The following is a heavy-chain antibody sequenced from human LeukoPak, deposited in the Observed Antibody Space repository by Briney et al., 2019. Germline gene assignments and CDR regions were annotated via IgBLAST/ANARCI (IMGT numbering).Heavy chain of an antibody. CDR3: ARARGGYDLDY. CDR2: IKQDGGEK. D-gene: IGHD5-12*01. J-gene: IGHJ4*02. CDR1: GFTFSSYW. V-gene: IGHV3-7*01. Sequence: GSLRLSCAASGFTFSSYWMSWVRQAPGKGLEWVANIKQDGGEKYYVESVKGRFTISRDNVKNSLYLQMNSLRVEDTAVYYCARARGGYDLDYWGQGTLVTVSS.